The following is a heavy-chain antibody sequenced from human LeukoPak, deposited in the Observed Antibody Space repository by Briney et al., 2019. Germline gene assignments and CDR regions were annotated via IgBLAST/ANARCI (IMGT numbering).Heavy chain of an antibody. CDR3: ASGEGPYYYGSGSSQFSFDY. J-gene: IGHJ4*02. CDR1: GFTFSSFP. V-gene: IGHV3-30*04. CDR2: ISYDGSNK. D-gene: IGHD3-10*01. Sequence: GGSLRLSCAASGFTFSSFPMHWVRQAPGKGLEWVAVISYDGSNKYYADSVKGRFTISRDNSKNTLYLQMNSLRAEDTAVYYCASGEGPYYYGSGSSQFSFDYWGQGTLVTVSS.